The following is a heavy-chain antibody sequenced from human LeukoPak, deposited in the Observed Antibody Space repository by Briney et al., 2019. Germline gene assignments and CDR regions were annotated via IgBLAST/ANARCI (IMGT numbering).Heavy chain of an antibody. CDR1: GFTFDDYT. CDR3: AKGGRGINEHFDY. CDR2: ISWDGGST. J-gene: IGHJ4*02. D-gene: IGHD3-10*01. V-gene: IGHV3-43*01. Sequence: PWGSLRLSCAVSGFTFDDYTMHWVRQRPGKGLEWVSLISWDGGSTYYADSVKGRFTISRDNSKNSLYLQMNSLRTEDTALYYCAKGGRGINEHFDYWGQGTLVTVSS.